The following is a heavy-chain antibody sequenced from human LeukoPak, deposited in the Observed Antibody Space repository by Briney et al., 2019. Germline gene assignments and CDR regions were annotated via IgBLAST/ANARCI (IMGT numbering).Heavy chain of an antibody. CDR2: ISAYNGNT. CDR3: ARAYSSRARSYFDY. V-gene: IGHV1-18*01. CDR1: GGTFSSYA. D-gene: IGHD6-13*01. Sequence: GASVKVSCKASGGTFSSYAISWVRQAPGQGLEWMGWISAYNGNTNYAQKLQGRVTMTTDTSTSTAYMELRSLRSDDTAVYYCARAYSSRARSYFDYWSQGTLVTVSS. J-gene: IGHJ4*02.